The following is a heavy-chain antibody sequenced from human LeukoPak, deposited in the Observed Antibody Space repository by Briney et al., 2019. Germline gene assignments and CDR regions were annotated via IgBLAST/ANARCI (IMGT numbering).Heavy chain of an antibody. J-gene: IGHJ4*02. CDR1: GFTVSSNE. D-gene: IGHD6-19*01. Sequence: GGSLRLSCAASGFTVSSNEMSWVRQAPGKGLEWVANIKQDGSEKYYVDSVKGRFTISRDNAKNSLYLQMNSLRAEDTAVYYCARGLYTGWYYFDYWGQGTLVTVSS. CDR3: ARGLYTGWYYFDY. V-gene: IGHV3-7*01. CDR2: IKQDGSEK.